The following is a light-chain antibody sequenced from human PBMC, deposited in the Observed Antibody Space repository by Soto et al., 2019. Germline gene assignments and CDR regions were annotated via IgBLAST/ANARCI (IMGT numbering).Light chain of an antibody. Sequence: EIVMTQSPATLSVSPGERATLSCGASQSVSRNLAWYQQKPGQAPRLLIYGASTRATGIPARFSGSGSGTEFTLTISSLQSEDFAVYYCQQYNNWPPANTFGQGTKREIK. V-gene: IGKV3-15*01. CDR3: QQYNNWPPANT. CDR1: QSVSRN. CDR2: GAS. J-gene: IGKJ2*01.